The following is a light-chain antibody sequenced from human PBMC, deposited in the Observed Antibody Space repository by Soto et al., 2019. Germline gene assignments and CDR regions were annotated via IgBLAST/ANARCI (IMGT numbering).Light chain of an antibody. Sequence: EIVLTQSPATLSLSPGERATLSCRASQSVSSYLAWYQQKPGQAPRLLIYDASNRATGIPARFSGSGSGTDLALTISSLGPDDFAVYYCQQRSNWYTFGQGTKLEIK. J-gene: IGKJ2*01. CDR2: DAS. CDR1: QSVSSY. V-gene: IGKV3-11*01. CDR3: QQRSNWYT.